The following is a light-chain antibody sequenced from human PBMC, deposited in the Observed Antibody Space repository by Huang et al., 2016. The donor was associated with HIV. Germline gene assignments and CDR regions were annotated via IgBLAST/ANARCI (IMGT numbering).Light chain of an antibody. CDR1: HDISNH. CDR2: DAS. J-gene: IGKJ4*01. V-gene: IGKV1-33*01. Sequence: DIQMTQSPSSLSASVGDRVTITCQASHDISNHLNWYQQKPGKAPSFLISDASNLQTGIPSRFSGSGSGTNFSITISSLQPEDIATYYCKQYNDVPLTFGGGTNVNIK. CDR3: KQYNDVPLT.